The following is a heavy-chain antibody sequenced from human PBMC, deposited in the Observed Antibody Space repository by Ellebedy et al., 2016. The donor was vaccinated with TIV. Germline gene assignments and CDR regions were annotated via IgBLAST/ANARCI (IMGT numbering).Heavy chain of an antibody. Sequence: ASVKVSCKASGGTFSSYAISWVRQAPGQGLEWMGGIIPIFGTANYAQKFQGRVTITADESTSTAYMELSSLRSDDTAVYYCARAGGYRTEYYFDYWGQGTLVTVSS. CDR1: GGTFSSYA. V-gene: IGHV1-69*13. CDR2: IIPIFGTA. D-gene: IGHD5-12*01. CDR3: ARAGGYRTEYYFDY. J-gene: IGHJ4*02.